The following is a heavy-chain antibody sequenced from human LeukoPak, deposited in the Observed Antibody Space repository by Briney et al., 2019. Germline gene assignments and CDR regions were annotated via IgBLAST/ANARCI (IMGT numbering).Heavy chain of an antibody. V-gene: IGHV1-2*02. CDR1: GYSFTAFY. Sequence: GASVKVSCKTSGYSFTAFYIHWVRQAPGQGLEWMGWIHPRRGDTNYAQKFQGRVTMTRDTSISTAYLDLSSLRSDDTAVYYCARGYSYGSFDYWGQGTLVTVSS. D-gene: IGHD5-18*01. CDR3: ARGYSYGSFDY. CDR2: IHPRRGDT. J-gene: IGHJ4*02.